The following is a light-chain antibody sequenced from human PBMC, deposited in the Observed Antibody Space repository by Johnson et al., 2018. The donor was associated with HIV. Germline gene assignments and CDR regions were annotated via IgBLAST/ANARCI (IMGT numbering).Light chain of an antibody. CDR3: GVWDTRLSVVGV. CDR1: YSNFGNNY. J-gene: IGLJ1*01. Sequence: QSVLTQPPSVSAAPGQKVTISCSRNYSNFGNNYVSWYQQLPGTAPKLLIYKNDKRPSGIPDRFSGSKSGTSATLGITGLQTGDEADYYCGVWDTRLSVVGVVGTGTKVTVL. CDR2: KND. V-gene: IGLV1-51*02.